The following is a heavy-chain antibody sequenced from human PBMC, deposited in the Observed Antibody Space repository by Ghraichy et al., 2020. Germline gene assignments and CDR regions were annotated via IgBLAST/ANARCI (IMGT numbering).Heavy chain of an antibody. CDR3: ARTGGGNTDAFDI. J-gene: IGHJ3*02. CDR1: GFTFSSYS. CDR2: ISSSSSYI. V-gene: IGHV3-21*01. Sequence: GESLNISCAASGFTFSSYSMNWVRQAPGKGLEWVSSISSSSSYIYYADSVKGRFTISRDNAKNSLYLQMNSLRAEDTAVYYCARTGGGNTDAFDIWGQGTMVTVSS. D-gene: IGHD4-23*01.